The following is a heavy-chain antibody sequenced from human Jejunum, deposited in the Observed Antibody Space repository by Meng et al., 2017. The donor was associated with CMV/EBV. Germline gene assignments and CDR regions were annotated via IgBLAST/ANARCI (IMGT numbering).Heavy chain of an antibody. CDR3: TRHSIVVVPAAGFDP. D-gene: IGHD2-2*01. Sequence: FTISDYNIHWVRQAHGKGLEWVGRIRSKTYSYATAYAASVKGRFIISRDDSKNTAYLQMNSLKTEDTAVYYCTRHSIVVVPAAGFDPWGQGTLVTVSS. V-gene: IGHV3-73*01. CDR1: FTISDYN. CDR2: IRSKTYSYAT. J-gene: IGHJ5*02.